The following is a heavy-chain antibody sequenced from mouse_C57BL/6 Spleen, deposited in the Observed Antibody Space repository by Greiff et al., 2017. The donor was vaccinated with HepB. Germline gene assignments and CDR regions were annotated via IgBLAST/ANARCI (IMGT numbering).Heavy chain of an antibody. Sequence: EVKLEESGGGLVKPGGSLKLSCAASGFTFSSYAMSWVRQTPEKRLEWVATISDGGSYTYYPDNVKGRFTISRDNAKNNLYLQVSHLKSEDTAMYYCARDNYGSSYPDYWGQGTTLTVSS. V-gene: IGHV5-4*01. CDR1: GFTFSSYA. CDR3: ARDNYGSSYPDY. J-gene: IGHJ2*01. D-gene: IGHD1-1*01. CDR2: ISDGGSYT.